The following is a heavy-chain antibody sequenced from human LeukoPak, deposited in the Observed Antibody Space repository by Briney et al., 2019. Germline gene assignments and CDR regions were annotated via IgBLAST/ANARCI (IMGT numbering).Heavy chain of an antibody. V-gene: IGHV1-18*01. D-gene: IGHD3-10*01. Sequence: ASVKVSCKASGYTFMDYGISWVRQAPGQGLEWVGWISAYNGNTNYAQKLQDRVTMTTDTSTNTAYMEVRSLRSDDTAMYYCARGFRSAFGSGSYPIDYWGQGTLVTVSS. CDR1: GYTFMDYG. CDR2: ISAYNGNT. CDR3: ARGFRSAFGSGSYPIDY. J-gene: IGHJ4*02.